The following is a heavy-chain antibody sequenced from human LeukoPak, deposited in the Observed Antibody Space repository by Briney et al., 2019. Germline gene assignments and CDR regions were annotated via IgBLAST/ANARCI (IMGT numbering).Heavy chain of an antibody. J-gene: IGHJ4*02. CDR3: ARMAISGMCLDF. CDR2: IFYKGST. CDR1: GDSISSGDHY. V-gene: IGHV4-30-4*08. D-gene: IGHD3-10*01. Sequence: PSETLSLTCNVSGDSISSGDHYWTWIRQTPGKGPQWVGHIFYKGSTYYNPSLESRLKVSTDTSKKQFSLTLSSVTAADTAVYYCARMAISGMCLDFWGQGTSVTVSS.